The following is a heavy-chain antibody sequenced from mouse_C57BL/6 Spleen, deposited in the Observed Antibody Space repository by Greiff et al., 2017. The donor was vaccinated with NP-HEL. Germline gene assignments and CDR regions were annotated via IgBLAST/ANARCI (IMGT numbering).Heavy chain of an antibody. D-gene: IGHD1-1*01. J-gene: IGHJ4*01. CDR1: GFSLTSYG. Sequence: QVQLKESGPGLVAPSQSLSITCTVSGFSLTSYGVDWVRQSPGKGLEWLGVIWGVGSTNYNSALKSRLSISKANSNSQIFLKMNSLQTEDTAMYDCASWGYYGSSYAMDYWGQGTSVTVSS. CDR2: IWGVGST. V-gene: IGHV2-6*01. CDR3: ASWGYYGSSYAMDY.